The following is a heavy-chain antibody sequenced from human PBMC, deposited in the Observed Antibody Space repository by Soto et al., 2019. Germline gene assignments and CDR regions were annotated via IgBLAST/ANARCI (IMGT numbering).Heavy chain of an antibody. CDR1: GFTFSNAW. Sequence: SLRLSCAASGFTFSNAWMNWVRQAPGKGLEWVGRIKSKTDGGTTDYAAPVKGRFTISRDDSKNTLYLQMNSLKTEDTAVYYCTTSYYDFWSGSSDYWGQGTLVTVS. J-gene: IGHJ4*02. D-gene: IGHD3-3*01. CDR3: TTSYYDFWSGSSDY. CDR2: IKSKTDGGTT. V-gene: IGHV3-15*07.